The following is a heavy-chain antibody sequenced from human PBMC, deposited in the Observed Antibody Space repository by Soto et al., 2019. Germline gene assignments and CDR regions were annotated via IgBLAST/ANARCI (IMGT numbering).Heavy chain of an antibody. CDR3: AREIGWAAAGTGWYYYGMDV. CDR1: GFTFSSYG. CDR2: IWYDGSNK. V-gene: IGHV3-33*01. J-gene: IGHJ6*02. Sequence: GGSLRLSCAASGFTFSSYGMHWVRQAPGKGLEWVAVIWYDGSNKYYADSVKGRFTISRDNSKNTLYLQMNSLRAEDTAVYYCAREIGWAAAGTGWYYYGMDVWGQGTTVTVSS. D-gene: IGHD6-13*01.